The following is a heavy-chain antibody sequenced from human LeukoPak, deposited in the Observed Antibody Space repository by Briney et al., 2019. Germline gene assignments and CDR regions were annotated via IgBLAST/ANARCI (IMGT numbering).Heavy chain of an antibody. CDR1: GGSISSYY. CDR3: ASSPIAVAARNMIRGWFDP. Sequence: PSETLSLTCTVSGGSISSYYWSWIRQPPGKGLEWIGYIYYSGSTNYNPSLKRRVTISVETSKNKFSLKRSSVTAADTAVYYCASSPIAVAARNMIRGWFDPWGQGTLVTVSS. CDR2: IYYSGST. J-gene: IGHJ5*02. V-gene: IGHV4-59*08. D-gene: IGHD6-19*01.